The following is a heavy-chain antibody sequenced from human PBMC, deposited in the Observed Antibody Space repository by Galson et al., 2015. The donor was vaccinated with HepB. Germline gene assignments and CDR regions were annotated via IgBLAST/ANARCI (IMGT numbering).Heavy chain of an antibody. D-gene: IGHD2-2*01. CDR2: ISYDGSNK. Sequence: SLRLSCAASGFTFSSYAMHWVRQAPGKGLEWVAVISYDGSNKYYADSVKGRFTISRDNSKNTLYLQMNSLRAEDTAVYYCARDAQDIVVVPAANYYYYYYMDVWGKGTTVTVSS. CDR3: ARDAQDIVVVPAANYYYYYYMDV. J-gene: IGHJ6*03. CDR1: GFTFSSYA. V-gene: IGHV3-30-3*01.